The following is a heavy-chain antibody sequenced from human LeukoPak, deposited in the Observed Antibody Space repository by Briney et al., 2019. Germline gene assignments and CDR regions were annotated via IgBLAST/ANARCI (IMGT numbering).Heavy chain of an antibody. Sequence: GGSLRLSCAASGFTFSSYGMHWVRQAPGKGLEWVAVMSYDGSKEYYADSVKGRFTISRDNSKNTLYLQMNSLRVEDTAVYYCLVWRHVFDRWGQGTLVTVSS. CDR3: LVWRHVFDR. CDR2: MSYDGSKE. CDR1: GFTFSSYG. D-gene: IGHD5/OR15-5a*01. V-gene: IGHV3-30*03. J-gene: IGHJ5*02.